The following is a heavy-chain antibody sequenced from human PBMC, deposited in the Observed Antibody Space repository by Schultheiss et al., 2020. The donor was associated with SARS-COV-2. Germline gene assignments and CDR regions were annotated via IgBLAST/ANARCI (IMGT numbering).Heavy chain of an antibody. CDR3: AKDEYSGSYAMDY. V-gene: IGHV3-30*18. Sequence: VGSLRLSCVASGFTFSTYGMHWVRQAPGKGLEWVAVISYDGSNKYYADSVKGRFTISRDNSKNTLYLQMNSLRAEDTAVYYCAKDEYSGSYAMDYWGQGTLVTVSS. D-gene: IGHD5-12*01. J-gene: IGHJ4*02. CDR1: GFTFSTYG. CDR2: ISYDGSNK.